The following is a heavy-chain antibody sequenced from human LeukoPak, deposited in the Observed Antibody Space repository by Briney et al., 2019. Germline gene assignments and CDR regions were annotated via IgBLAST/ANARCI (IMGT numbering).Heavy chain of an antibody. V-gene: IGHV3-30*18. Sequence: GGSLRLSCAASGFTFSNYDMLWVRQAPGKGLEWVAAISYDGSSKYYADSVTGRFTISRDNSKNTLYLQMNSLRAEDTAVYYCAKVLWFGELYSSFYGMDVWGQGTTVTVSS. CDR2: ISYDGSSK. J-gene: IGHJ6*02. CDR1: GFTFSNYD. CDR3: AKVLWFGELYSSFYGMDV. D-gene: IGHD3-10*01.